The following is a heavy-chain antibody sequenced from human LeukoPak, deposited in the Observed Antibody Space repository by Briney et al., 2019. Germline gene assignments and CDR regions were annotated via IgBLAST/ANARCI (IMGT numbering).Heavy chain of an antibody. V-gene: IGHV3-21*04. CDR1: GSTFSSYS. Sequence: GGSLRLSCAASGSTFSSYSMNWVRQAPGKGLEWVSSISSSSDHIAYADSVKGRFTISRDNAKNALYLQVNSLRAEDTAVYYCARGGVSGWYIFDYWGQGTLVTVSS. CDR2: ISSSSDHI. CDR3: ARGGVSGWYIFDY. J-gene: IGHJ4*02. D-gene: IGHD6-19*01.